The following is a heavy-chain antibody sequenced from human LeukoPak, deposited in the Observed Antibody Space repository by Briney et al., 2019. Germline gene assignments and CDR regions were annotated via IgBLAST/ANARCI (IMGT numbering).Heavy chain of an antibody. J-gene: IGHJ2*01. V-gene: IGHV3-11*06. Sequence: TGGSLRLSCAASGFTFSDYYMSWIRQAPGKGLEWVSYISSSSSYTNYADSVKGRFTISRDNAKNSLYLQMNSLRAEGTALYYCARKRAVGLLHWYFDLWGRGTLVTVTS. CDR2: ISSSSSYT. CDR1: GFTFSDYY. CDR3: ARKRAVGLLHWYFDL. D-gene: IGHD2-15*01.